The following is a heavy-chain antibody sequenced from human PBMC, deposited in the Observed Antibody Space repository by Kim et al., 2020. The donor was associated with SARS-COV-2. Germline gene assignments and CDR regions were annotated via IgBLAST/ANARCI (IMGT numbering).Heavy chain of an antibody. V-gene: IGHV3-53*01. J-gene: IGHJ4*02. D-gene: IGHD2-21*01. CDR1: GFTVSSNY. Sequence: GGSLRLSCAASGFTVSSNYMSWVRQAPGKGLEWVSVIYSGGSTYYADSVKGRFTISRDNSKNTLYLQMNSLRAEDTAVYYCARESIPEGITGFGYWGQGTLVTVSS. CDR2: IYSGGST. CDR3: ARESIPEGITGFGY.